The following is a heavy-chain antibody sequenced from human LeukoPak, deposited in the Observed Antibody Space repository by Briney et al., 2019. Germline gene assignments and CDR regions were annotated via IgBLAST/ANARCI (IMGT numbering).Heavy chain of an antibody. CDR1: GFSFSNHC. Sequence: GGSLRLSCAASGFSFSNHCVHWLRQVPGEGLVWVSRINSDGSSTTYADSVKGRFTISRDNAKNTLYLQMNSLRDEDTAVYYCTRDVSQSSSWYGEFDYWGQGTQVTVSS. J-gene: IGHJ4*02. CDR2: INSDGSST. D-gene: IGHD6-13*01. V-gene: IGHV3-74*03. CDR3: TRDVSQSSSWYGEFDY.